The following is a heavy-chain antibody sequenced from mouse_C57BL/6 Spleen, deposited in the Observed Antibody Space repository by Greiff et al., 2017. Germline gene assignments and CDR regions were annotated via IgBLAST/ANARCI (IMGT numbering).Heavy chain of an antibody. D-gene: IGHD2-4*01. CDR1: GYTFTSYW. J-gene: IGHJ4*01. CDR3: ARWNYDVVGAMDY. V-gene: IGHV1-55*01. Sequence: VQLQQSGAELVKPGASVKMSCKASGYTFTSYWITWVKQRPGQGLEWIGDIYPGSGCTNYNEKLKSKVTLTVDTSPSTAYMQLSSLTSEDSAVYCCARWNYDVVGAMDYWGQGTSVTVSS. CDR2: IYPGSGCT.